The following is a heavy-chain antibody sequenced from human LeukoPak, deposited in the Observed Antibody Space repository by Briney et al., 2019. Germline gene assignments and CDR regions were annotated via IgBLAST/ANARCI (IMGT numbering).Heavy chain of an antibody. CDR2: ISSSGRTI. CDR3: AVNYDLDY. V-gene: IGHV3-48*03. J-gene: IGHJ4*02. Sequence: PGGSLRLSCAASGFTFSSYEMNWVRQAPEKGLEWVSYISSSGRTIYYADSVQGRFTISRDNAKNSLYLQMNSLRAEDTAVYYCAVNYDLDYWGQGTLVTVSS. CDR1: GFTFSSYE. D-gene: IGHD4-11*01.